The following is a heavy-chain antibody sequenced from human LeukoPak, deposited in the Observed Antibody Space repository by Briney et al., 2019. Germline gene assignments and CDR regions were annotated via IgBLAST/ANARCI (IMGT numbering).Heavy chain of an antibody. CDR1: GASISSSNW. J-gene: IGHJ4*02. CDR3: ARHYGP. CDR2: IYYSGST. D-gene: IGHD3-10*01. V-gene: IGHV4-39*01. Sequence: SETLSLTCAVSGASISSSNWWNWVRQPPGKGLEWIGSIYYSGSTYYNPSLKSRVTISVDTSKNQFSLKLNSVTATDTAVYYCARHYGPWGQGTLVTVSS.